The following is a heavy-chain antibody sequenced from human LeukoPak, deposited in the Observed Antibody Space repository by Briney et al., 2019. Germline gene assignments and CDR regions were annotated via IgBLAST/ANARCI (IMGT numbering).Heavy chain of an antibody. V-gene: IGHV3-23*01. CDR2: GGSGGST. Sequence: GGSLRLSCEAAGFIFSNYAMSWVRQAPGKGLEWVSYGGSGGSTYYADSVKGRFTVSRDSSKSTLYLQMDRLTAEDTAVYYCAKMRGQYYHSYFMDAWGKGTAVTVSS. J-gene: IGHJ6*03. CDR1: GFIFSNYA. CDR3: AKMRGQYYHSYFMDA.